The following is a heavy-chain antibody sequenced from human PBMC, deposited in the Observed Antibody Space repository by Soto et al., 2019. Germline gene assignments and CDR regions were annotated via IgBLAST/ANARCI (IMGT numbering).Heavy chain of an antibody. CDR3: VHKGGGDRILDY. Sequence: QITLKESGPALVKPTQTLTLTCTFSGFSLSTSGVGVGWIRQPPGEALEWLALIYWDDYKHFSPSLESRLTNPKDTSKTPGVLTMTNMDPVDPATYYCVHKGGGDRILDYWGQGTLVTVSS. D-gene: IGHD3-16*01. CDR1: GFSLSTSGVG. J-gene: IGHJ4*02. V-gene: IGHV2-5*02. CDR2: IYWDDYK.